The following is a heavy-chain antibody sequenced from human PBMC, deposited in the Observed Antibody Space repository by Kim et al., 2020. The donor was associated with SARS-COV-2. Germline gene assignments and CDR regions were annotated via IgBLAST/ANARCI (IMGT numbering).Heavy chain of an antibody. CDR3: ARGRITIFGVVTEFDY. Sequence: LKSRVTRSVDTSKNQFSRKRSSVTAADTAVYYCARGRITIFGVVTEFDYWGQGTLVTVSS. J-gene: IGHJ4*02. D-gene: IGHD3-3*01. V-gene: IGHV4-31*02.